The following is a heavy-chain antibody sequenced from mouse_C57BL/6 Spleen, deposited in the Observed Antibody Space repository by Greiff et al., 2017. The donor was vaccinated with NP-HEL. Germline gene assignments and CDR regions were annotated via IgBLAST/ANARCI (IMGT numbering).Heavy chain of an antibody. CDR1: GFTFSSYG. CDR3: ARQRGKLDYFDY. J-gene: IGHJ2*01. CDR2: ISSGGSYT. Sequence: EVKLMESGGDLVKPGGSLKLSCAASGFTFSSYGMSWVRQTPDKRLEWVATISSGGSYTYYPDSVKGRFTISSDNAKNTLYLQMSSLKSEDTAMYYCARQRGKLDYFDYWGQGTTLTVSS. D-gene: IGHD4-1*01. V-gene: IGHV5-6*01.